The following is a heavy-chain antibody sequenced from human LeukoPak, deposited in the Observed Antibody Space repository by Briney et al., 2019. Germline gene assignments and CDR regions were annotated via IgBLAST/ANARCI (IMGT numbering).Heavy chain of an antibody. D-gene: IGHD5-12*01. Sequence: GGSLRLSCAASGFTFSSYTMHWVRQAPGKGLEWVAVISYDGSNKYYAVSVKGRFTISRDNSKNTLYLQMNSLRAEDTAVYYCARDSGYDNGVDYWGQGTLVTVSS. J-gene: IGHJ4*02. CDR2: ISYDGSNK. CDR1: GFTFSSYT. CDR3: ARDSGYDNGVDY. V-gene: IGHV3-30-3*01.